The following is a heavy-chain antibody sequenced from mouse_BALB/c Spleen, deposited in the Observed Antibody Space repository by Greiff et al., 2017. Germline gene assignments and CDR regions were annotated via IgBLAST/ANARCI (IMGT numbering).Heavy chain of an antibody. V-gene: IGHV3-2*02. CDR1: GYSITSDYA. J-gene: IGHJ4*01. Sequence: EVQLVESGPGLVKPSQSLSLTCTVTGYSITSDYAWNWIRQFPGNKLEWMGYISYSGSTSYNPSLKSRISITRDTSKNQFFLQLNSVTTEDTATYYCARSHYYYGSSPYYYAMDYWGQGTSVTVSS. D-gene: IGHD1-1*01. CDR2: ISYSGST. CDR3: ARSHYYYGSSPYYYAMDY.